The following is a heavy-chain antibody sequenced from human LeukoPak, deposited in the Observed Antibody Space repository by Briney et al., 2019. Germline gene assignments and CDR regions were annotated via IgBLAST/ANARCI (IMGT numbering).Heavy chain of an antibody. V-gene: IGHV4-61*02. CDR1: GGSISSSSYY. J-gene: IGHJ6*02. D-gene: IGHD2-2*02. CDR2: IYTSGST. Sequence: SETLSLTCTVSGGSISSSSYYWSWLRQPAGKGLEWIGRIYTSGSTNYNPSLKSRVTMSVDTSKNQFSLKLSSVTAADTAVYYCARGLPNTPYYYYGMDVWGQGTTVTVSS. CDR3: ARGLPNTPYYYYGMDV.